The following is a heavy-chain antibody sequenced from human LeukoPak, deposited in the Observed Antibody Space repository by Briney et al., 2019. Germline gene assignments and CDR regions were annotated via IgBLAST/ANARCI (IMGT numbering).Heavy chain of an antibody. CDR1: VGPIVSGGYY. J-gene: IGHJ4*02. Sequence: SEPLSLTCIVSVGPIVSGGYYWSWIRQHPGKGREWIGNIYYSGSTYYNPSLKSRVTISVDTSKNQFSLKLRSVTAADTAVYFCERGKLYDDYVFNSHFDYWGQGTLVTVSS. CDR2: IYYSGST. D-gene: IGHD3-16*01. CDR3: ERGKLYDDYVFNSHFDY. V-gene: IGHV4-31*03.